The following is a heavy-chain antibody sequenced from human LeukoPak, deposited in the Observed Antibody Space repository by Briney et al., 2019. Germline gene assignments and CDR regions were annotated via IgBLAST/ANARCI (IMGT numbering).Heavy chain of an antibody. CDR1: GFTFSSYG. V-gene: IGHV3-30*02. CDR3: ARSDILTGYYLR. CDR2: IRYDGSNK. D-gene: IGHD3-9*01. Sequence: GGSLRLSCAASGFTFSSYGMHWVRQAPGKGLEWVAFIRYDGSNKYYADSVKGRFTISRDNAKNSLYPQMNSLRAEDTAVYYCARSDILTGYYLRWGQGTLVTVSS. J-gene: IGHJ4*02.